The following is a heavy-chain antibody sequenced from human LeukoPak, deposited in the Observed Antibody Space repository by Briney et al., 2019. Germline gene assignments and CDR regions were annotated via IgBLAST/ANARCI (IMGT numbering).Heavy chain of an antibody. CDR2: ISYDGSNK. Sequence: PGGSLRLSCAASGFTFSSYAMHGVRRAPGKGLEWVAVISYDGSNKYYADPVKGRFTISRDNPKNTLYLQMNSLRAEDTAVYYCARDLDSSSWYEEGDWGQGTLVTVSS. J-gene: IGHJ4*02. CDR3: ARDLDSSSWYEEGD. CDR1: GFTFSSYA. V-gene: IGHV3-30*04. D-gene: IGHD6-13*01.